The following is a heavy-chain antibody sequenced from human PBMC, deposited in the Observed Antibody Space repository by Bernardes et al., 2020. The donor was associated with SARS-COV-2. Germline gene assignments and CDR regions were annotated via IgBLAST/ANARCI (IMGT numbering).Heavy chain of an antibody. J-gene: IGHJ5*02. V-gene: IGHV4-39*07. D-gene: IGHD3-16*01. CDR1: GGSISSSSYY. CDR3: ARVLFVVWGFSNSLPGDAAWDHIRENWFDP. CDR2: IYYSGST. Sequence: SETLSLTCTVSGGSISSSSYYWGWIRQPPGKGLEWIGSIYYSGSTYYNPSLKSRVTISVDTSKNQFSLKLSSVTAADTAVYYCARVLFVVWGFSNSLPGDAAWDHIRENWFDPWGQGTLVTVSS.